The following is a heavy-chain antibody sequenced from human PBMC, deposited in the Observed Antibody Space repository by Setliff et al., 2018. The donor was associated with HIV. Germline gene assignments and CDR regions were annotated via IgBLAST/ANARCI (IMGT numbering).Heavy chain of an antibody. CDR3: ARPLDGYTSDFDY. J-gene: IGHJ4*02. CDR2: IYTSGSTSGST. D-gene: IGHD5-12*01. Sequence: PSETLSLTCTVSGGSISRGDYYWNWIRQPAGKGLEWIGHIYTSGSTSGSTYYNPSLKSRVIISVDASNNQFSLRLTSVTAADTAVYYCARPLDGYTSDFDYWGQGTLVTVSS. V-gene: IGHV4-61*09. CDR1: GGSISRGDYY.